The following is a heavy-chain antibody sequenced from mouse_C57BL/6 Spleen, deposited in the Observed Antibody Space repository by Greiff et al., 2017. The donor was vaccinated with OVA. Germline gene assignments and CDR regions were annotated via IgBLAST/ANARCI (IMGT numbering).Heavy chain of an antibody. D-gene: IGHD1-1*01. CDR3: ARSKYDGSSYYAMDY. Sequence: VKLQESGPELVKPGASVKISCKASGYAFSSSWMNWVKQRPGKGLEWIGRIYPGDGDTNYNGKFKGKATLTADKASSTAYMQLSSLTSEDSAVYYCARSKYDGSSYYAMDYWGQGTSVTVSS. CDR2: IYPGDGDT. CDR1: GYAFSSSW. V-gene: IGHV1-82*01. J-gene: IGHJ4*01.